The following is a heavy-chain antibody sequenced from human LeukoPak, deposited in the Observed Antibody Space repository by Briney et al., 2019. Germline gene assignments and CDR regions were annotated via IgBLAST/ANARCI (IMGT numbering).Heavy chain of an antibody. CDR3: ARGSEIGYYDSSGYPYFDY. D-gene: IGHD3-22*01. V-gene: IGHV4-61*02. J-gene: IGHJ4*02. CDR2: IYTSGST. CDR1: GGSISSGSYY. Sequence: SETLSLTCTVSGGSISSGSYYWSWIRQPAGKGLEWIGRIYTSGSTNYNPSLKSRVTISVDTSKNQFSLKLSSVIAADTAVYYCARGSEIGYYDSSGYPYFDYWGQGTLVTVSS.